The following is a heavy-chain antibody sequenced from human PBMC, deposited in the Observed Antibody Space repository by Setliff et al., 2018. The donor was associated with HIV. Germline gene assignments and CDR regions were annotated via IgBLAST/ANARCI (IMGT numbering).Heavy chain of an antibody. CDR1: GFTFSSYA. CDR2: ISGSGGST. V-gene: IGHV3-23*01. J-gene: IGHJ6*02. D-gene: IGHD3-9*01. CDR3: AKEGYDILTGYYEGRGGMDV. Sequence: LRLSCAASGFTFSSYAMSWVRQAPGKGLECVSAISGSGGSTYYADSVKGRFTISRDNSKNTLYLQMNSLRAEDTAVYYCAKEGYDILTGYYEGRGGMDVWGQGTLVTVS.